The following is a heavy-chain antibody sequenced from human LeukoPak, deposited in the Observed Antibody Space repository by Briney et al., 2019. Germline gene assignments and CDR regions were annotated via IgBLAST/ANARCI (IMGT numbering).Heavy chain of an antibody. Sequence: ASVKVSCKASGYTFTSYGISWVRQAPGQGLEWMGWISAYNGNTNYAQKLQGRVTMTTDTSTSTAYMELSRLRSDDTAVYYCARREYSGSYGEVGYWGQGTLVTVSS. D-gene: IGHD1-26*01. CDR3: ARREYSGSYGEVGY. J-gene: IGHJ4*02. CDR1: GYTFTSYG. V-gene: IGHV1-18*01. CDR2: ISAYNGNT.